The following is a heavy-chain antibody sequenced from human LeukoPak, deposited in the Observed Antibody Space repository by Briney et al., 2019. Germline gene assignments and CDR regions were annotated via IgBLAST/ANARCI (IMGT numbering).Heavy chain of an antibody. CDR2: IYLGVST. V-gene: IGHV4-4*09. CDR3: ARWALKGYYAVV. J-gene: IGHJ6*04. CDR1: GDSLGTYY. Sequence: PSETLSLTCTISGDSLGTYYWTWIRQPPGKGLEWIGYIYLGVSTNYNPSLKSRVTLSVDTSKNQFSLRLTSITAADTATYYCARWALKGYYAVVWGAGTTVIVSS. D-gene: IGHD2-2*01.